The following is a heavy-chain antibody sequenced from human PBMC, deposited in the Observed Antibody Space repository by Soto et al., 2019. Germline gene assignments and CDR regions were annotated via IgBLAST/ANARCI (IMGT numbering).Heavy chain of an antibody. CDR3: AMLCVGYEAFDY. J-gene: IGHJ4*02. Sequence: TAETLSLTCSVSGGSIRSGDYYWCWISRSPGKGLEWIGYIYNIGSTYYHPSLNSRSTISIDTSKNHTFLDVDYMPGAHTPVNYFAMLCVGYEAFDYWGQGTLVTVSS. CDR1: GGSIRSGDYY. CDR2: IYNIGST. V-gene: IGHV4-30-4*08. D-gene: IGHD2-2*01.